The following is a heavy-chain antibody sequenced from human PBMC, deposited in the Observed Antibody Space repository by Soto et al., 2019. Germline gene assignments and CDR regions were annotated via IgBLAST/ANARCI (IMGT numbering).Heavy chain of an antibody. CDR1: GGSINTFY. Sequence: SETLSLTCTVSGGSINTFYWSWVRQPAGKGLEWIGRIFSSGSTSFNPSLESRVAMSVDTSKNHFSPNLSSVTAADMAVYYCAREGSYSAYNFAHGIQLWSFDFWGQGALVTVSS. V-gene: IGHV4-4*07. CDR2: IFSSGST. CDR3: AREGSYSAYNFAHGIQLWSFDF. J-gene: IGHJ4*02. D-gene: IGHD5-12*01.